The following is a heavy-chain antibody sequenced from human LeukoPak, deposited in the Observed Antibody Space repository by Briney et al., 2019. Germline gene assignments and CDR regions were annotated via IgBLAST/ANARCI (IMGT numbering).Heavy chain of an antibody. CDR1: GASISRGSW. CDR2: FSHSGIT. Sequence: SGTLSLTCDVSGASISRGSWWSWVRQPTGKGLEWIGEFSHSGITNFNPSLKSRVTISVDKSRNQFSLNLISVTAADTAVYFCARNGGHNQEHWGQGTLVTVSS. D-gene: IGHD1-1*01. V-gene: IGHV4-4*02. CDR3: ARNGGHNQEH. J-gene: IGHJ4*02.